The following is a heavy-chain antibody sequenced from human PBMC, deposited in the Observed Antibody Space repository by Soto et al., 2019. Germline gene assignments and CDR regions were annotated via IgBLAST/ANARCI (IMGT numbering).Heavy chain of an antibody. V-gene: IGHV4-31*03. Sequence: QVQLQESGPGLVKPSQTLSLTCTVSGASISSGSYYWSWIRQLPGKGLGWIGYISNSGSTYYNPSLKIRVTISVDTSKHQFSLRVSSVTAADTAVYYCARAVYSNHVYWGQGTLVTVSS. CDR1: GASISSGSYY. J-gene: IGHJ4*02. CDR2: ISNSGST. CDR3: ARAVYSNHVY. D-gene: IGHD4-4*01.